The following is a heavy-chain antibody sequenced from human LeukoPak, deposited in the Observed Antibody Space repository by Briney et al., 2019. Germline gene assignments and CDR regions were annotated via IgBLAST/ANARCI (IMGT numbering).Heavy chain of an antibody. D-gene: IGHD3-16*01. CDR1: GGSISTYY. CDR3: ARRGLYNWYFDL. J-gene: IGHJ2*01. V-gene: IGHV4-59*08. Sequence: PSETLSLTCTVSGGSISTYYWSWIRHSPGKGLEWIRYISYSGSTNYNPSLKSRVTISLDTSKSQFSLRLTSVTAADTAVYYCARRGLYNWYFDLWGRGALVTVSS. CDR2: ISYSGST.